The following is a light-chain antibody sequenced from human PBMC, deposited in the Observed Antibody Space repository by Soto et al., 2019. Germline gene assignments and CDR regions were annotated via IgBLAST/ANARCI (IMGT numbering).Light chain of an antibody. J-gene: IGKJ1*01. Sequence: IQMTQSPSSLSASVGDRVTITCQASQDISNYLNWYQQKPGKAPKLLIYDASNLETGVPSRFSGSGSGTDFTLTISSLQPEDVATYYCQNYNGAPWTFGQGTKVEIK. V-gene: IGKV1-33*01. CDR2: DAS. CDR1: QDISNY. CDR3: QNYNGAPWT.